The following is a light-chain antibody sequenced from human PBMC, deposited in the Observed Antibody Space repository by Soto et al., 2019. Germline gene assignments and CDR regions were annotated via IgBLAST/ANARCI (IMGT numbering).Light chain of an antibody. CDR2: KAS. Sequence: DIQMTQSPSTLSASVGDRVTITCRASQSISGWLAWYQQNPGKAPKLLIYKASTLESGVPSRFSGSGSGTEFTLTISSLQPDDFATYYCQQYNNYGSWTFGQGTKGESK. J-gene: IGKJ1*01. V-gene: IGKV1-5*03. CDR3: QQYNNYGSWT. CDR1: QSISGW.